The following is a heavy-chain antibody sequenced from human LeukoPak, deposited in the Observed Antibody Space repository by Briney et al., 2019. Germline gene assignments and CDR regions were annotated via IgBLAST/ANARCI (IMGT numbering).Heavy chain of an antibody. D-gene: IGHD3-22*01. CDR3: ARGQAERVYDSSGYYYLVAEYYFDY. CDR1: GGTFSSYA. V-gene: IGHV1-69*13. Sequence: GASVKVSCKASGGTFSSYAISWVRQAPGQGLEWMGGIIPIFGTANYAQKFQGRVTTTADESTSTAYMELSSLRSEDTAVYYCARGQAERVYDSSGYYYLVAEYYFDYWGQGTLVTVSS. CDR2: IIPIFGTA. J-gene: IGHJ4*02.